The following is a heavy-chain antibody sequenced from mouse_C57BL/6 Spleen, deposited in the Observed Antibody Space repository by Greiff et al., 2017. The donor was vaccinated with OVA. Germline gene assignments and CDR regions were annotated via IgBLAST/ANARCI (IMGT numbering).Heavy chain of an antibody. CDR3: AKNCDYDGDAMDY. V-gene: IGHV2-5*01. CDR2: IWRGGST. D-gene: IGHD2-4*01. J-gene: IGHJ4*01. Sequence: QVQLKESGPGLVQPSQSLSITCTVSGFSLTSYGVHWVRQSPGKGLEWLGVIWRGGSTDYNAAFMSRLSITKDNSKSQVFFKMNSLQADDTAIYYCAKNCDYDGDAMDYWGQGTSVTVSS. CDR1: GFSLTSYG.